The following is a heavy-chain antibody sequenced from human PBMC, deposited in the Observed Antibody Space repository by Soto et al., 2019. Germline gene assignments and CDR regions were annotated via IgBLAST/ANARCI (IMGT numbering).Heavy chain of an antibody. D-gene: IGHD3-10*01. CDR2: ISHSGST. CDR1: GGSISTSDW. CDR3: ARGRDYGSAPAFDP. V-gene: IGHV4-4*02. J-gene: IGHJ5*02. Sequence: SETLSLTCAVSGGSISTSDWWNWVRQPPGKGLEWIGEISHSGSTHYNPSLKSRVTISVDKSKNQFSLRLTSVTAADTAVYYCARGRDYGSAPAFDPWGQGTLVTVSS.